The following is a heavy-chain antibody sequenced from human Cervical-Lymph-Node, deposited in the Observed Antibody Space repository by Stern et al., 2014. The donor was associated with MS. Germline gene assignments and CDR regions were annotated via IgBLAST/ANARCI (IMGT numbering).Heavy chain of an antibody. D-gene: IGHD2-21*01. Sequence: MQLVESGSGQAKPSQTLSLTCAVSGGSISSGGSSWNWIRQPPGKGLEWIGFIYHSGSTYYNPSLKGRVFISVATSKNQFALNLSSVTAADTAVYYCARGGVIYTQDRNGFDVWGQGTMVTVSS. J-gene: IGHJ3*01. CDR2: IYHSGST. CDR3: ARGGVIYTQDRNGFDV. V-gene: IGHV4-30-2*01. CDR1: GGSISSGGSS.